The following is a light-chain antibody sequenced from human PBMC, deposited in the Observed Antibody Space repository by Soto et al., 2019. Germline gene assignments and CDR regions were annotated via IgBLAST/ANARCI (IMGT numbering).Light chain of an antibody. CDR3: LQDDDHSWT. V-gene: IGKV1-6*01. CDR1: RDIGSD. CDR2: AVS. J-gene: IGKJ1*01. Sequence: MTQSPSDLSSSTGDRITISCRASRDIGSDLSWYQQKPGKAPTLLIYAVSNLQSGVPSRFRGTRSGTEFTLTVSSLQPEDFATYYCLQDDDHSWTFGQGTKVDIK.